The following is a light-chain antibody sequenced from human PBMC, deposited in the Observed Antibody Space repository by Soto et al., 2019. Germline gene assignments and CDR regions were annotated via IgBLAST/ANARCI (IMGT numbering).Light chain of an antibody. V-gene: IGKV1-5*03. CDR3: QQYYSYVYT. Sequence: DIQMTQSPSTLSASVGDRVTITCRASHNIDNWLAWFQQRPGKAPNLLIQKASTLESWVPSRFSGSGSGTEFTLTISSLQPEDFATYYCQQYYSYVYTFGQGTKLEIK. CDR2: KAS. CDR1: HNIDNW. J-gene: IGKJ2*01.